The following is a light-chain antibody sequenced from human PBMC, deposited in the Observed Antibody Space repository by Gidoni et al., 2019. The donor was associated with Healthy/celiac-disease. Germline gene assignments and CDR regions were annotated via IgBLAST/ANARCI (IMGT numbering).Light chain of an antibody. CDR2: AAS. Sequence: DIPLTQSPSSLSASVRDRVTITCRARHSISSYLNWYQQKPRKAPKLLISAASSLQSGVPSRFSGSGSGTDFTLTISSLQPEDFATYYCQQSYSSPHTFXQXTKLEIK. V-gene: IGKV1-39*01. CDR3: QQSYSSPHT. J-gene: IGKJ2*01. CDR1: HSISSY.